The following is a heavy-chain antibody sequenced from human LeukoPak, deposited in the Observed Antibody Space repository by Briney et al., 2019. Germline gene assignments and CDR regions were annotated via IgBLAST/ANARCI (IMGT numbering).Heavy chain of an antibody. Sequence: GGSLRLSCAASGFTVSSNYMSWVRQAPGKGLEWVSVIYSGGSTYYADSVKGRFTISRDNSKNTLYLQMNSLRAEDTAVYYCARDEYDFWSGYFKIWGQGTLVTVSS. CDR3: ARDEYDFWSGYFKI. V-gene: IGHV3-53*01. CDR1: GFTVSSNY. CDR2: IYSGGST. D-gene: IGHD3-3*01. J-gene: IGHJ4*02.